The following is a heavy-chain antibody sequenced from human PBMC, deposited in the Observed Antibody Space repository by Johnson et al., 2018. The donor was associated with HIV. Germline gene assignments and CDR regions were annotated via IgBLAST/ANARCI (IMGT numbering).Heavy chain of an antibody. V-gene: IGHV3-30-3*01. CDR2: ISYDGSNK. D-gene: IGHD1-26*01. J-gene: IGHJ3*02. CDR1: GFTFSSYA. CDR3: AREGGALDAFDI. Sequence: QVQLVESGGGVVQPGRSLRLSFAASGFTFSSYAMHWVRQAPGKGLEWVAVISYDGSNKYYADSVKGRFTISRDNSKNTLYLQMNSLRAEDTAVYYCAREGGALDAFDIWGQGTMVTVSS.